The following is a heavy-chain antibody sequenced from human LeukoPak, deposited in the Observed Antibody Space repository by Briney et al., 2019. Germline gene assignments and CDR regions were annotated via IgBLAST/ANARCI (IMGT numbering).Heavy chain of an antibody. Sequence: GAPVTVSCKASGYTLTDHYMHWVRQTPGQGLEWMGWINPTNGAAIYGQTFQGRVTMTRDTSISTVYMELRNLRSADTGVYYCAKEGYSNGPDPWGPGSLVTVSS. V-gene: IGHV1-2*02. CDR2: INPTNGAA. CDR1: GYTLTDHY. CDR3: AKEGYSNGPDP. J-gene: IGHJ5*02. D-gene: IGHD5-12*01.